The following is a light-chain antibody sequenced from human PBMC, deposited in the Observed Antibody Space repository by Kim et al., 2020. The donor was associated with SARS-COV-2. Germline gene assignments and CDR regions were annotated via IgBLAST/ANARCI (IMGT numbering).Light chain of an antibody. CDR2: AAS. J-gene: IGKJ1*01. CDR3: QKYNAAPWT. CDR1: QDISNY. V-gene: IGKV1-27*01. Sequence: ASVGDRVTITCRASQDISNYVVWYQQKPGKVPKVLIYAASALHSGVPSLFSGGGFGTDFTLTISSLQPEDVATYYCQKYNAAPWTFGQGTKVDIK.